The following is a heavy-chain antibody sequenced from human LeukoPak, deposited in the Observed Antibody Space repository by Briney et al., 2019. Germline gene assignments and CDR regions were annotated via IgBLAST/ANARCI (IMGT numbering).Heavy chain of an antibody. CDR2: MYLSGTT. D-gene: IGHD3-22*01. CDR3: AGLVGRYSSGLYYYYFDY. Sequence: SETLSLTCTVSGDSINSLDLWSWVRQPPGKGLEWIGEMYLSGTTHSNPSVKSRVTLSIDKSKNQFFLNLSSVTAADTAVYYCAGLVGRYSSGLYYYYFDYWGQGTLDTVSS. J-gene: IGHJ4*02. CDR1: GDSINSLDL. V-gene: IGHV4-4*02.